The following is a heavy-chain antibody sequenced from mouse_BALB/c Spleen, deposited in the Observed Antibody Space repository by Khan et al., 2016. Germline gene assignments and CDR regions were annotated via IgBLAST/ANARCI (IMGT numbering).Heavy chain of an antibody. CDR3: ARNWDAVDY. Sequence: EVQLQESAPGLVKPSQSLSLTCTVTGYSITSDYAWNWIRQFTGNKLEWIAYIRYSASTSYNPSLKSRISITRDTSKNQFFLQLISVTTEDTATYYCARNWDAVDYWGQGTSVTVSS. D-gene: IGHD4-1*01. CDR1: GYSITSDYA. CDR2: IRYSAST. V-gene: IGHV3-2*02. J-gene: IGHJ4*01.